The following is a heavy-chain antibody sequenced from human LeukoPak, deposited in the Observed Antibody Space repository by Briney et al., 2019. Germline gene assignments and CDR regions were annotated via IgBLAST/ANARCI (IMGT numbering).Heavy chain of an antibody. V-gene: IGHV1-2*02. D-gene: IGHD3-16*01. Sequence: ASVKVSCKASGYKFIDDYMHWVRQAPGQGLGFMGWINPDSGFTNYAQKFKGRVTITRDTSISTVYLEVRSLASDDTAVYYCAPTAEAYTSWWRVWGQGTLVTVSS. CDR2: INPDSGFT. CDR1: GYKFIDDY. J-gene: IGHJ4*02. CDR3: APTAEAYTSWWRV.